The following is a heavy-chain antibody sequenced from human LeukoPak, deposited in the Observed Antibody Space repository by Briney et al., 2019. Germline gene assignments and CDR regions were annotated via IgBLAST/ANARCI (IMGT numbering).Heavy chain of an antibody. J-gene: IGHJ4*02. V-gene: IGHV3-48*03. CDR3: ARVNLDTAGFDY. CDR2: ISSSGSTI. CDR1: GFTFSSYE. D-gene: IGHD5-18*01. Sequence: GGSLRLSCAASGFTFSSYEMNWVRQAPGKGLEGVSYISSSGSTIYYADSVKGRFTISRDNAKTSLYLQMTSLRAEAMAVYYCARVNLDTAGFDYWGQGTLVTVSS.